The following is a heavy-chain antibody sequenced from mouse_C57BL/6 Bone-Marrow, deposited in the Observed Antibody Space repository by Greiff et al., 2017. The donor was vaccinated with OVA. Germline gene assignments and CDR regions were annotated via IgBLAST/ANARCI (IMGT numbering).Heavy chain of an antibody. J-gene: IGHJ4*01. V-gene: IGHV1-82*01. CDR3: AIRVVHYYAMDY. CDR1: GYAFSSSW. CDR2: IYPGDGDT. Sequence: QVQLKQSGPELVKPGASVKISCKASGYAFSSSWMNWVKQRPGKGLEWIGRIYPGDGDTNYNGKFKGKATLTADKSSSTAYMQLSSLTSEDSAVYYCAIRVVHYYAMDYWGQGTSVTVSS.